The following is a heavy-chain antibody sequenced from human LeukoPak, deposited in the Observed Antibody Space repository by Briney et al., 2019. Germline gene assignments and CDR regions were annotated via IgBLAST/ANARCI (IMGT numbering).Heavy chain of an antibody. D-gene: IGHD6-13*01. Sequence: LRLSCAASDFSFATYGMGWVRQPPGKGLEWIGYIYYSGSIYYNPSLKSRVTMSVDTSKNQFSLKLSSVTAVDTAVYYCAGVAAAGNYYMDVWGKGTTVTVSS. CDR1: DFSFATYGM. CDR3: AGVAAAGNYYMDV. V-gene: IGHV4-28*02. CDR2: IYYSGSI. J-gene: IGHJ6*03.